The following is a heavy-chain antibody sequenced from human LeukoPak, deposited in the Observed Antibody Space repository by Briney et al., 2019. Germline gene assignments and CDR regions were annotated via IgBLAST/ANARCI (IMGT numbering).Heavy chain of an antibody. CDR2: IRNDGSQT. CDR1: GFTFGTTG. J-gene: IGHJ4*02. V-gene: IGHV3-30*02. D-gene: IGHD6-19*01. Sequence: PGGSLRLSCLPSGFTFGTTGMHWVRQAPGKGLEWVAFIRNDGSQTYYIDSVRGRFTISRDHSKNTLSLQMNSLRGEDTAVYYCAKEGKLQVAGVFEYWGQGTLVIVSS. CDR3: AKEGKLQVAGVFEY.